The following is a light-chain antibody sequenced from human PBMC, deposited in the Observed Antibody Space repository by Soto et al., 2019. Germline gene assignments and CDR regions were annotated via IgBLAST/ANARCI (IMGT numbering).Light chain of an antibody. J-gene: IGKJ5*01. Sequence: EIVMTQSPATLSVSPGERATLSCRASQSVSSNLAWYQQKPGQSPRILIYGESTRATGVPDRLSGSGSGTDLNLTISRLEPEDFAVYYCQQRSNWPPTCGQGTRLEIK. CDR3: QQRSNWPPT. CDR2: GES. CDR1: QSVSSN. V-gene: IGKV3-15*01.